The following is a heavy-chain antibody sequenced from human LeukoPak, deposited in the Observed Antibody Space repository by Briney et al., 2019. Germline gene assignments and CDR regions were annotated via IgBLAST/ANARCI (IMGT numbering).Heavy chain of an antibody. V-gene: IGHV4-61*02. CDR2: IYTSGST. J-gene: IGHJ4*02. CDR1: GGSISSGNYY. Sequence: PSQTLSLTCTVSGGSISSGNYYWSWIRQPAGKGLEWIGRIYTSGSTNYNPSLKSRVTISVDTSKNQFSLKLSSVTAADTAVYYCAREFLYFDYWGQGTLVTVSS. CDR3: AREFLYFDY.